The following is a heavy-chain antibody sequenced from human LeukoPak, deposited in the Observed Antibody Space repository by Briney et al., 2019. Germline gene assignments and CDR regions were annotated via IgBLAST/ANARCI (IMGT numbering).Heavy chain of an antibody. V-gene: IGHV4-59*08. Sequence: SETLSLTCTVSGGSISSYYWSWIRQPPGKGLEWIGYIYYSGSTNYNPSLKSRVTISVDTSKNQFSLKLNSVTAADTAVYYRARPRANGAYRWAFDIWGQGTMVTVSS. D-gene: IGHD4/OR15-4a*01. CDR3: ARPRANGAYRWAFDI. CDR2: IYYSGST. J-gene: IGHJ3*02. CDR1: GGSISSYY.